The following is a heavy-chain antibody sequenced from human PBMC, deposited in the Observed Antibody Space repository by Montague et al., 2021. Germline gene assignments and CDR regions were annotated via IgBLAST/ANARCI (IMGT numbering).Heavy chain of an antibody. CDR2: TFNTGSA. J-gene: IGHJ5*02. CDR1: GGSISSNSYW. D-gene: IGHD2-15*01. V-gene: IGHV4-39*01. Sequence: SETLSLTCTVSGGSISSNSYWWAWIRQPPGKGLEYVGTTFNTGSAYYSPSLKSRVTISVDTSKNQFSLRLSAVTAADTAVYYCARSLYCIGGSCYSGFDPWGKATLYTVS. CDR3: ARSLYCIGGSCYSGFDP.